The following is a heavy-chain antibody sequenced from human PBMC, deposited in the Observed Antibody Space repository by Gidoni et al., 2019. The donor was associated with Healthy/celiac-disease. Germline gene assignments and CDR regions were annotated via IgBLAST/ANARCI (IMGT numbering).Heavy chain of an antibody. CDR1: GFTFSRYG. Sequence: QVQLVESGGGVVQPGRSLRLSCAASGFTFSRYGMHWVRQAPGKGLGWVAVISYDGSNKYYADSVKGRFTISRDNSKNTLYLQMNSLRAEDTAVYYCAKEPDHEDSSGWYYFDYWGQGTLVTVSS. V-gene: IGHV3-30*18. J-gene: IGHJ4*02. D-gene: IGHD6-19*01. CDR2: ISYDGSNK. CDR3: AKEPDHEDSSGWYYFDY.